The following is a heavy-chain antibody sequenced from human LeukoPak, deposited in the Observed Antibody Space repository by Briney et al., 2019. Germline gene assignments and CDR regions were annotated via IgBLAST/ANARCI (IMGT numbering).Heavy chain of an antibody. CDR2: INHSGST. J-gene: IGHJ3*02. Sequence: PSETLSLTCAVYGGSFSGYYWSWIRQPPGKGLEWIGEINHSGSTNYNPSLKSRVTISVDTSKNQLSLKLSSMTAADTAVYYCARGSSRLINDAFDIWGQGTMVTVSS. CDR1: GGSFSGYY. D-gene: IGHD6-13*01. V-gene: IGHV4-34*01. CDR3: ARGSSRLINDAFDI.